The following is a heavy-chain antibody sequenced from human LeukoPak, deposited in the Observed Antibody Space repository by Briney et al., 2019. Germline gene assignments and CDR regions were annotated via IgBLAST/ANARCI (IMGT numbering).Heavy chain of an antibody. CDR3: ARGKRNSDYDYFDY. Sequence: ASVKVSCKASGYIFTSYAIHWVRQAPGQGLEWMGWINAGNSNTKYSQKLQGRVTIIRDTSASAAYMELSSLRSEDTAVYYCARGKRNSDYDYFDYWGQGTLVTVSS. CDR1: GYIFTSYA. CDR2: INAGNSNT. V-gene: IGHV1-3*01. J-gene: IGHJ4*02. D-gene: IGHD5-12*01.